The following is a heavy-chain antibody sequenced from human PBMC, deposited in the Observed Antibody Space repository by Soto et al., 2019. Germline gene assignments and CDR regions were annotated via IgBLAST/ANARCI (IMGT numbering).Heavy chain of an antibody. V-gene: IGHV4-31*03. CDR2: IYDNERT. J-gene: IGHJ4*02. Sequence: QVQLQESGPGLVKPSQTLSLTCTVSGGSISSGGNYWSWIRQRPGKGLEWIGYIYDNERTYYNPSLKSRVTMSADMSENQFSLNLRSVTAADTAVYYCARAVWGYDRTGYAPDYWGQGTLVTVSS. D-gene: IGHD3-22*01. CDR1: GGSISSGGNY. CDR3: ARAVWGYDRTGYAPDY.